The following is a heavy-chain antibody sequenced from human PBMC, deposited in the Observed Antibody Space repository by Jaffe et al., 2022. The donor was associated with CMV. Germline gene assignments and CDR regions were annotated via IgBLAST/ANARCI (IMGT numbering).Heavy chain of an antibody. J-gene: IGHJ6*02. V-gene: IGHV1-69*01. Sequence: QVQLVQSGAEVKKPGSSVKVSCKASGGTFSSYAISWVRQAPGQGLEWMGGIIPIFGTANYAQKFQGRVTITADESTSTAYMELSSLRSEDTAVYYCARDSGSPDDSSGWYDAQSKHYYYGMDVWGQGTTVTVSS. CDR2: IIPIFGTA. CDR1: GGTFSSYA. CDR3: ARDSGSPDDSSGWYDAQSKHYYYGMDV. D-gene: IGHD3-22*01.